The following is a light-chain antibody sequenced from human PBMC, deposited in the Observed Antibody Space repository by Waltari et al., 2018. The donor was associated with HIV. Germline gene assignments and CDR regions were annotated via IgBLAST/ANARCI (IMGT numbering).Light chain of an antibody. Sequence: QSVLTQPPSVSAAPGQTVTISCAGSSSNIGSRSVSWYQQLPGTAPKLLIYDNNKRPSGIPDRFSGSKSGTSATVGITGLQTGDEADYYCGTWDSSLSAVFGGGTKLTVL. J-gene: IGLJ3*02. CDR1: SSNIGSRS. CDR2: DNN. CDR3: GTWDSSLSAV. V-gene: IGLV1-51*01.